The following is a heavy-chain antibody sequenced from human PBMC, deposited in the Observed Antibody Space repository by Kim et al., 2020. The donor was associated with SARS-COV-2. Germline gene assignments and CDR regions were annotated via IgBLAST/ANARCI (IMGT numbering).Heavy chain of an antibody. V-gene: IGHV4-59*02. CDR1: GGSVSTFY. D-gene: IGHD6-6*01. J-gene: IGHJ4*02. Sequence: SETLSLTCTVSGGSVSTFYWSWIRQPPGKGLECIAYVSNNGDTNYNPSLNSRVTVSLDTSKNQLSLSLTSVTAADTAVYYCARTARVFDFWGRGILVTVSS. CDR3: ARTARVFDF. CDR2: VSNNGDT.